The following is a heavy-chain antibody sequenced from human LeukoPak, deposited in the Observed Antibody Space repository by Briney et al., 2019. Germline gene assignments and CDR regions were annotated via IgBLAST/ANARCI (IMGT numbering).Heavy chain of an antibody. CDR1: GFIFTDFY. D-gene: IGHD1-26*01. J-gene: IGHJ4*02. CDR2: IYSGRST. CDR3: ARYSGTFSNSYFDC. Sequence: PGGSLRLSCAGSGFIFTDFYMSWIRQAPGKGLEWVSLIYSGRSTYYADSVKGRFIISRDNSKNTLYLQMNSLRAEDTAVYYCARYSGTFSNSYFDCWGQGTLVTVSS. V-gene: IGHV3-66*01.